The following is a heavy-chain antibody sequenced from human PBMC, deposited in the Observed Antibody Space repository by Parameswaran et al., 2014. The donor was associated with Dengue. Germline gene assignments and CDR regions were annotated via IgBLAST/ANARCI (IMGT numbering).Heavy chain of an antibody. CDR2: INAGNGNT. V-gene: IGHV1-3*01. D-gene: IGHD6-19*01. CDR3: AVLPWVAVAGTYYFDY. J-gene: IGHJ4*02. Sequence: WVRQAPGQRLEWMGWINAGNGNTKYSQKFQGRVTITRDTSASTAYMELSSLRSEDTAVYYCAVLPWVAVAGTYYFDYWGQGTLVTVSS.